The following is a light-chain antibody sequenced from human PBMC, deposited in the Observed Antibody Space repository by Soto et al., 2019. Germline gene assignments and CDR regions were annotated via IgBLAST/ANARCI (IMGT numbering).Light chain of an antibody. CDR1: QNIIIN. V-gene: IGKV3-20*01. CDR3: QQYGSSGT. J-gene: IGKJ1*01. Sequence: DIVMTQSPATLSVSPGERATLSCRASQNIIINLAWYQQKPGQAPRLLIYGASTRATGIPDRFSGSGSGTDFTLTISRLEPEDFAVYYCQQYGSSGTFGQGTKVDIK. CDR2: GAS.